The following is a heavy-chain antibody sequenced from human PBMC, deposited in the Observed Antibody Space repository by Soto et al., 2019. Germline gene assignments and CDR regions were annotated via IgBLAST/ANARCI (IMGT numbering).Heavy chain of an antibody. Sequence: SETLSLTCTVSGGSISSSSYYWGWIRQPPGKGLEWIGSIYYSGSTYYNPSLKSRVTISVDTSKNQLSLRLSSVTAADTAVYYCARRICSGGACYDYYFDSWGQGALVTVSS. J-gene: IGHJ4*02. D-gene: IGHD2-15*01. CDR1: GGSISSSSYY. CDR2: IYYSGST. V-gene: IGHV4-39*01. CDR3: ARRICSGGACYDYYFDS.